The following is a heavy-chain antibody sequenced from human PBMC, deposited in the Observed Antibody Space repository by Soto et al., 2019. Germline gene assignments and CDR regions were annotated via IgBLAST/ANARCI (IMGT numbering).Heavy chain of an antibody. Sequence: QVQLVQSGAEVKKPGASVKVSCKASGYTFTSYGISWVRQAPGQGLEWMGWLNPYTGNTNYAQRLQGRDTMTTDTSTNTAYMELRSLRSNDTAGYYCARDWFGIAYWGQGTRVTVSS. CDR3: ARDWFGIAY. V-gene: IGHV1-18*01. CDR1: GYTFTSYG. CDR2: LNPYTGNT. D-gene: IGHD3-16*01. J-gene: IGHJ4*02.